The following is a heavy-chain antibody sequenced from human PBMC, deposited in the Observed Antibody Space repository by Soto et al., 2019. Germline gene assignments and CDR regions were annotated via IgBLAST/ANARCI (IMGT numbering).Heavy chain of an antibody. CDR2: INPKSGNT. CDR1: GYTFTSYD. J-gene: IGHJ4*02. Sequence: ASVKVSCKASGYTFTSYDINWVRQAAGQGLEWMGWINPKSGNTGNAQKFQGRVTMTRDTSVSAVYMELTSLTTEDTAVYYCARGYYDDSGSSYKKEFDYWGQGTQVTVSS. D-gene: IGHD3-10*01. CDR3: ARGYYDDSGSSYKKEFDY. V-gene: IGHV1-8*02.